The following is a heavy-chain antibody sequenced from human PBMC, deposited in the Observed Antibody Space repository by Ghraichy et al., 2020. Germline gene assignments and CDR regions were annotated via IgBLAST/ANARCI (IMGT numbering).Heavy chain of an antibody. CDR2: INSDGSST. V-gene: IGHV3-74*01. CDR3: AGRSTSLRFDP. Sequence: GESLNISCAASGFTFSSYWMHWVRQAPGKGLVWVSRINSDGSSTSYADSVKGRFTISRDNAKNTLYLQMNSLRAEDTAVYYCAGRSTSLRFDPWGQGTLVTVS. J-gene: IGHJ5*02. CDR1: GFTFSSYW. D-gene: IGHD2-2*01.